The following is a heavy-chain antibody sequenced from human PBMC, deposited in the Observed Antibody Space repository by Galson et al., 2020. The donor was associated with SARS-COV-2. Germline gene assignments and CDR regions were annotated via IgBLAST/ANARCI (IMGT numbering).Heavy chain of an antibody. J-gene: IGHJ4*02. V-gene: IGHV3-30*04. D-gene: IGHD1-26*01. CDR2: ISSDGSNN. CDR1: GFTFRNYV. CDR3: ARGGEWELPYYFDY. Sequence: GESLKIFCAASGFTFRNYVMHWVRQAPGKGPEWVAVISSDGSNNFYADSLKGRFTISRDNSKSTLYLQMNSLRTEDTAVYYCARGGEWELPYYFDYWGQGTLVTVSS.